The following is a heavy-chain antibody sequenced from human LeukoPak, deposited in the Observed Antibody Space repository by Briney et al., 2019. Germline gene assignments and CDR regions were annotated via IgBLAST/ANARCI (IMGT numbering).Heavy chain of an antibody. Sequence: GGSLRLAWAAAGFTFSSYCMSWVRQAPGEGLEWVSAISGSGGSTYYADSVKGRFTISRDNSKNTLYLQTTSLRAEDTAAYYCAKDRYSSSWYEEYFQHWGQGTLVTVSS. V-gene: IGHV3-23*01. CDR3: AKDRYSSSWYEEYFQH. CDR1: GFTFSSYC. D-gene: IGHD6-13*01. CDR2: ISGSGGST. J-gene: IGHJ1*01.